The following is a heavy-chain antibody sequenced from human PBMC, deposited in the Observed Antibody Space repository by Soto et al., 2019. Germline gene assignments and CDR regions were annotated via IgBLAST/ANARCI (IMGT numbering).Heavy chain of an antibody. J-gene: IGHJ5*02. V-gene: IGHV4-61*01. CDR2: IYYSGST. CDR3: ARDRRGSIRGWSLGGPWFDP. CDR1: GGSVSSGSCY. D-gene: IGHD6-19*01. Sequence: QVQLQESGPGLVKPSETLSLTCTVSGGSVSSGSCYWSWIRQPPGRGLEWIGYIYYSGSTNYNPPLKSRVTISVDTCKNQFSLELSSVTAADTAVYYCARDRRGSIRGWSLGGPWFDPWGQGTLVTVSS.